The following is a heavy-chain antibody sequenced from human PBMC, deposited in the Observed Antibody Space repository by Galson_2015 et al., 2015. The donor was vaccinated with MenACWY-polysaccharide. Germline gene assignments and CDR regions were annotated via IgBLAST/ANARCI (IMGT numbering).Heavy chain of an antibody. CDR3: ARDGRDLTVTKGGYYYYGMDV. D-gene: IGHD4-17*01. CDR2: IFYSDNT. J-gene: IGHJ6*02. CDR1: GGSISGGNSY. Sequence: TLSLTCTVSGGSISGGNSYWSWIRQHPGKGLEWIGYIFYSDNTYYNPSLKSRVTMSLDTSKNQFSLKLSSVTAADTAVYYCARDGRDLTVTKGGYYYYGMDVWGQGTTVTVSS. V-gene: IGHV4-31*03.